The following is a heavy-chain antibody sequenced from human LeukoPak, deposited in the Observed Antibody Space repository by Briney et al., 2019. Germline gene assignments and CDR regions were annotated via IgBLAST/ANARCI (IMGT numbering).Heavy chain of an antibody. J-gene: IGHJ5*02. CDR2: IIPIFGTA. D-gene: IGHD6-13*01. CDR1: GGTFSSSA. V-gene: IGHV1-69*05. Sequence: SVKVSCKASGGTFSSSAISWVRQAPGQGLEWMGGIIPIFGTANYAQKFQGRVTITTDESTSTAYMELSSLRSEDTAVYYCASGGASNSSRGGFDPWGQGTLVTVSS. CDR3: ASGGASNSSRGGFDP.